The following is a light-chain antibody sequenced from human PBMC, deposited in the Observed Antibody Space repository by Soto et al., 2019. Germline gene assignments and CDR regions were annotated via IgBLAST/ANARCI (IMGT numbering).Light chain of an antibody. J-gene: IGLJ1*01. CDR1: NIGSKS. Sequence: SYELTQTPSVSVAPGKTARITCGGNNIGSKSVHWYQQKPGQAPVLVIYFDSDRPSGIPERFSASNSGNTATLTISSVEAGDEADYYCQVWDSSSNQYVFGTGTKLTVL. V-gene: IGLV3-21*04. CDR2: FDS. CDR3: QVWDSSSNQYV.